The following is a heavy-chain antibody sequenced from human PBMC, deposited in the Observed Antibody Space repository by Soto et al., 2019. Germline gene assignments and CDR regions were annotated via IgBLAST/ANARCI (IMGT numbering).Heavy chain of an antibody. D-gene: IGHD2-15*01. CDR3: ASHDSDPKLQNGMGV. V-gene: IGHV4-59*02. CDR1: GGSVTGYY. Sequence: SETLSLTCTVSGGSVTGYYWSWIRQAPGRGLEWIGYIYYAGKTLYTPSLSSRVTISVDTSKNQFSLKLRSVTAADTAVYFCASHDSDPKLQNGMGVRAQRTTVPVSS. CDR2: IYYAGKT. J-gene: IGHJ6*02.